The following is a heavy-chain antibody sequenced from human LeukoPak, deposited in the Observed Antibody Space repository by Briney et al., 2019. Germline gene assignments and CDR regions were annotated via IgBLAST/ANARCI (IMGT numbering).Heavy chain of an antibody. J-gene: IGHJ3*01. Sequence: GGSLRLSCAASGFTFSSYAMSWVRQAPGKGLEWVSSISRAGDRTYYEDSVKGRFTISRDNSRNTMFLQMNSLRAEDTAVYYCARGESFAFDVWGQGTMVTVSS. CDR3: ARGESFAFDV. V-gene: IGHV3-23*01. CDR2: ISRAGDRT. CDR1: GFTFSSYA.